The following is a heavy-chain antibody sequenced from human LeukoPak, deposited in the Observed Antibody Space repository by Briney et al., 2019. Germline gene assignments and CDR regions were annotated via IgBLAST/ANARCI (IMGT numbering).Heavy chain of an antibody. J-gene: IGHJ3*02. Sequence: GGSLRLSCAASGFTFSSYAMDWVRQAPGRGLEWVSAISGNGVSTYYTDSVKGRFTISRDNSKNTLYLQMNSLRAEDTAVYYCARPLRFLEWLPLADAFDIWGQGTMVTVSS. CDR2: ISGNGVST. D-gene: IGHD3-3*01. CDR1: GFTFSSYA. V-gene: IGHV3-23*01. CDR3: ARPLRFLEWLPLADAFDI.